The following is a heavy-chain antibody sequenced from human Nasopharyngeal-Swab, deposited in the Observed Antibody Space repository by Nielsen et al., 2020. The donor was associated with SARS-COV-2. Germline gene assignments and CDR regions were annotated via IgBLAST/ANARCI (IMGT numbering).Heavy chain of an antibody. CDR3: AKVNYYDSSGYYYITGYFDY. Sequence: GGSLRLSCAASGFTFSSYWMSWVRQAPGKGLEGVANIKQDGSEKYYVDSVKGRFTISRDNSKNTLYLQMNSLRAEDTAVYYCAKVNYYDSSGYYYITGYFDYWGQGTLVTVSS. D-gene: IGHD3-22*01. CDR1: GFTFSSYW. V-gene: IGHV3-7*03. CDR2: IKQDGSEK. J-gene: IGHJ4*02.